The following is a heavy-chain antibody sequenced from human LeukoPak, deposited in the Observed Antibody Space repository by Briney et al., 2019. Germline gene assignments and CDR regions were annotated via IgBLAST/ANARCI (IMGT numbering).Heavy chain of an antibody. D-gene: IGHD3-22*01. CDR2: TNPNSGGT. CDR3: ARGRNYYDSSGYYDY. Sequence: GASVKVSCKASGYTFTGYYMHWVRQAPGQGLEWMGWTNPNSGGTNYAQKFQGWVTMTRDTSISTAYMELSRLRSDDTAVYYCARGRNYYDSSGYYDYWGQGTLVTVSS. V-gene: IGHV1-2*04. CDR1: GYTFTGYY. J-gene: IGHJ4*02.